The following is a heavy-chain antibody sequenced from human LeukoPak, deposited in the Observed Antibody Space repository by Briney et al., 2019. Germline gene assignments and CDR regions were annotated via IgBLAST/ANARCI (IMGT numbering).Heavy chain of an antibody. CDR2: IYYIGST. CDR1: GGFISSSSYY. D-gene: IGHD3-9*01. Sequence: SETLSLTCTVSGGFISSSSYYWAWIRQPPGKGLEWIGSIYYIGSTYYNPSLKSRVTISVDTSKNHFSLKLNSVTAADTAVYYCARHRAGYHLDWWGQGTLVTVSS. J-gene: IGHJ4*02. CDR3: ARHRAGYHLDW. V-gene: IGHV4-39*01.